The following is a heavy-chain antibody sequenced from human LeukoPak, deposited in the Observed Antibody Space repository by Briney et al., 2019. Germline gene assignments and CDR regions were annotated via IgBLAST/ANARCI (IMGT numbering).Heavy chain of an antibody. Sequence: GGSLRLSCAASGFTFSTYSMNWLRQAPGKGLEWASYISSSSSTIYYADSVKGRFTISRDDAKNSLYLQMNSLRDEDTAVYYCARDAGGTYTYWYFDLWGRGTLVTVSS. D-gene: IGHD1-26*01. V-gene: IGHV3-48*02. J-gene: IGHJ2*01. CDR3: ARDAGGTYTYWYFDL. CDR2: ISSSSSTI. CDR1: GFTFSTYS.